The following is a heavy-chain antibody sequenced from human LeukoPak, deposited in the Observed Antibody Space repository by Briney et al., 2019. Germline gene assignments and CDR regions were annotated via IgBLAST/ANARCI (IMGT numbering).Heavy chain of an antibody. CDR2: IVVGGGNT. J-gene: IGHJ3*02. V-gene: IGHV1-58*01. D-gene: IGHD3-22*01. Sequence: SVKVSCKASGFTFTSSAVQWVRQARGQRLEWIGWIVVGGGNTNYAQKFQERVTITRDMSTSTAYMELSSLRSEDTAVYYCAGRRQKYYYDSSGYYAFDIWGQGTMVTVSS. CDR1: GFTFTSSA. CDR3: AGRRQKYYYDSSGYYAFDI.